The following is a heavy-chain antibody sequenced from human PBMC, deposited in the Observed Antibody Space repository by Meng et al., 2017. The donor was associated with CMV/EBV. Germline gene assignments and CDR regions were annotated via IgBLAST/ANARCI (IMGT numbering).Heavy chain of an antibody. D-gene: IGHD6-6*01. CDR3: ARAEYSSSSGHYFDY. V-gene: IGHV4-39*01. J-gene: IGHJ4*02. CDR2: IYYSGST. Sequence: SETLSLTCTVSGGSISSSSYYWGWIRQPPGKGLEWIGSIYYSGSTYYNPFLKSRVTISVDTSKNQFSLKLSSVTAADTAVYYCARAEYSSSSGHYFDYWGQGTLVTVSS. CDR1: GGSISSSSYY.